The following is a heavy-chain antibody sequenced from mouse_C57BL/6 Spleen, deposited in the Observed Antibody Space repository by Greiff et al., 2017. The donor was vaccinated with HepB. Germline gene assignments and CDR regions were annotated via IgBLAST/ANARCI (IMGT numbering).Heavy chain of an antibody. CDR3: ARWGADSSGYQAWFAY. CDR1: GYTFTDYY. J-gene: IGHJ3*01. CDR2: IYPGSGNT. Sequence: VQRVESGAELVRPGASVKLSCKASGYTFTDYYINWVKQRPGQGLEWIARIYPGSGNTYYNEKFKGKATLTAEKSSSTAYMQLSSLTSEDSAVYCCARWGADSSGYQAWFAYWGQGTLVTVSA. D-gene: IGHD3-2*02. V-gene: IGHV1-76*01.